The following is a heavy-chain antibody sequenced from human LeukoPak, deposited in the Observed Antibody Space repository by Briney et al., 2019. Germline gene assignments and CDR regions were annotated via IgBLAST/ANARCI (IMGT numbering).Heavy chain of an antibody. CDR2: ISAYNGNT. CDR3: TGGDRLVVRGLIGPCDY. J-gene: IGHJ4*02. D-gene: IGHD3-10*01. CDR1: GYTFTSYG. Sequence: GASVKVSCKASGYTFTSYGFTWVRQAPGQGLEWMGWISAYNGNTNYAQKFQGRVTMTTDTSTNTAYMELRSLTSDDTAVYFCTGGDRLVVRGLIGPCDYWGQGTLVTVSS. V-gene: IGHV1-18*01.